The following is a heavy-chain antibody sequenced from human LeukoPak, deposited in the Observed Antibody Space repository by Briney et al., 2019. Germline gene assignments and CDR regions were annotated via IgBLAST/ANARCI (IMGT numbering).Heavy chain of an antibody. D-gene: IGHD5-18*01. CDR3: ATFLRGYSYTYVDC. J-gene: IGHJ4*02. CDR1: GFTFSSYA. V-gene: IGHV3-23*01. Sequence: GGSLRLSCAASGFTFSSYAMSWVRQAPGKGLEWVSAISGSGGSTYYADSVKGRFTISRDNSKNTLYLQMHSLRAEDTAVYYCATFLRGYSYTYVDCWGQGTLVTVSS. CDR2: ISGSGGST.